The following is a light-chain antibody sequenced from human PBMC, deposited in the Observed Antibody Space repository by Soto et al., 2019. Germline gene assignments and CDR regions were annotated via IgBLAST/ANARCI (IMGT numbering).Light chain of an antibody. CDR1: QSVNNK. CDR3: QQYNNWPPIP. Sequence: IVMTQSPATLSVSPGEGATLSCRAGQSVNNKLAWYQQKPGQAPRLLIYDTSIRAPGIPARFSGGGSGTEFTLTISSLQSEDFAVYYCQQYNNWPPIPFGQGTRLEIK. CDR2: DTS. V-gene: IGKV3D-15*01. J-gene: IGKJ5*01.